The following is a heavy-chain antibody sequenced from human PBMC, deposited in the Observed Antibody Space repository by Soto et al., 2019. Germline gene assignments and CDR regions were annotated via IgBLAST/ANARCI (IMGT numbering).Heavy chain of an antibody. CDR2: INHSGST. Sequence: QVQLQQWGAGLLKPSETLSLTCAVYGGSFSGYYWSWIRQPPGKGLGWIGEINHSGSTNYNPSLKSRVTISVDTSKNQFSLKLSSVTAADTAVYYCARGRSFYDSSGYYYRPYYYGMDVWGQGTTVTVSS. J-gene: IGHJ6*02. CDR3: ARGRSFYDSSGYYYRPYYYGMDV. D-gene: IGHD3-22*01. CDR1: GGSFSGYY. V-gene: IGHV4-34*01.